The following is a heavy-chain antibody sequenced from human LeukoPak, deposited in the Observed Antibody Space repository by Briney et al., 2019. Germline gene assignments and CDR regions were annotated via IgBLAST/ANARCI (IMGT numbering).Heavy chain of an antibody. CDR2: ISGSGGST. CDR1: GFTFSSYA. D-gene: IGHD4-17*01. V-gene: IGHV3-23*01. J-gene: IGHJ4*02. Sequence: GGSLRLSCAASGFTFSSYAMSWVRQAPGKGLEWVSAISGSGGSTYYADSVKGRFTISRDNSKNTLYLQMNSLRAEDTAVYYCAKDGGGATTVTAEFDYWGQGTLVTVSS. CDR3: AKDGGGATTVTAEFDY.